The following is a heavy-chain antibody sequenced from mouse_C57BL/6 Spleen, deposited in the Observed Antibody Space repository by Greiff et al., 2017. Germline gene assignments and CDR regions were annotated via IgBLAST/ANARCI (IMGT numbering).Heavy chain of an antibody. CDR3: ARSEGGPYYGLDY. CDR1: GYTFTSSW. D-gene: IGHD1-1*02. CDR2: IDPSDSYT. V-gene: IGHV1-50*01. Sequence: QVQLQQPGAELVKPGASVKLSCKASGYTFTSSWMHWVKQRPGQGLEWIGQIDPSDSYTNYNQKFKGKATMTVDKTSSTAYMQLSSLTSADSAVYYCARSEGGPYYGLDYWGQGTTVTVSS. J-gene: IGHJ4*01.